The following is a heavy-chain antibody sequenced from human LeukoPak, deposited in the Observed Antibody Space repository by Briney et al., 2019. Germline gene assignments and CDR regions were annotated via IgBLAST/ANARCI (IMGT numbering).Heavy chain of an antibody. D-gene: IGHD4-23*01. CDR3: ARGLRWVGLDY. J-gene: IGHJ4*02. V-gene: IGHV4-59*11. CDR2: IYYTGVT. CDR1: SGSIAGHY. Sequence: SETLSLTCTVSSGSIAGHYWTWVRQPPGQGLEWIAYIYYTGVTKYNPSLQSRVSISVDTSRNQFSLKLSSVTAADTAVYYCARGLRWVGLDYWGQGTLVTVSS.